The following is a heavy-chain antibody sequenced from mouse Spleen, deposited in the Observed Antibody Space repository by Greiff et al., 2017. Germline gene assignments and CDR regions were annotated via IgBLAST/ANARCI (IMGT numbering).Heavy chain of an antibody. Sequence: QVQLKQPWTELVKPGASVKLSCKASGYTFTSYWMHWVKQRPGQGLEWIGNINPSNGGTNYNEKFKSKATLTVDKSSSTAYMQLSSLTSEDSAVYYCARENYSNYGYYAMDYWGQGTSVTVSS. CDR3: ARENYSNYGYYAMDY. V-gene: IGHV1-53*01. CDR1: GYTFTSYW. J-gene: IGHJ4*01. D-gene: IGHD2-5*01. CDR2: INPSNGGT.